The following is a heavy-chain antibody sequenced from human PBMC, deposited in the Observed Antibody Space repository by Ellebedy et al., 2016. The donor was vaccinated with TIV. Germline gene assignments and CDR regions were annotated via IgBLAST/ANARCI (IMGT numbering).Heavy chain of an antibody. J-gene: IGHJ6*02. V-gene: IGHV4-61*01. D-gene: IGHD1-26*01. CDR1: GGSVSSGSHY. CDR2: TYYIGTT. CDR3: AGGSYTPYGMDV. Sequence: GSLRLSCTVSGGSVSSGSHYWNWIRQPPGTGLEWIGYTYYIGTTNYNPSLKTRVTISEDTSKNQFSLRLTSVTAADTAVYYCAGGSYTPYGMDVWGQGTTVTVSS.